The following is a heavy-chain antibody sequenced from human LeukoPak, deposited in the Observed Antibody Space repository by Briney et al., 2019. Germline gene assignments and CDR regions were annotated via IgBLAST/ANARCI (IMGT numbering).Heavy chain of an antibody. CDR1: GLTFSTSG. J-gene: IGHJ4*02. CDR2: IGPTRSDR. Sequence: GGSLRLSYTASGLTFSTSGFNWVRQAPGKGLEWVAFIGPTRSDRYHADSIKGRFTISRDNANNFLYLQMNSLRAEDTAVYYCATETNGRHYDYWGQGTLLTVSS. V-gene: IGHV3-21*06. D-gene: IGHD1-14*01. CDR3: ATETNGRHYDY.